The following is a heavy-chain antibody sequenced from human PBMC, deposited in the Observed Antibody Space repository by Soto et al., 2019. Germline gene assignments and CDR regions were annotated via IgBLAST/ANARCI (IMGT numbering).Heavy chain of an antibody. CDR2: ISYDGSNK. D-gene: IGHD3-22*01. J-gene: IGHJ3*02. V-gene: IGHV3-30*18. Sequence: QVQLVESGGGVVQPGRSLRLSCAASGFTFSSYGMHWVRQAPGKGLEWVAVISYDGSNKYYADSVKGRFTISRDHSKNTLYLQMNSLRAEDTAVYYCAKGSYYDSSGYYSNAFDIWGQGTMVTVSS. CDR3: AKGSYYDSSGYYSNAFDI. CDR1: GFTFSSYG.